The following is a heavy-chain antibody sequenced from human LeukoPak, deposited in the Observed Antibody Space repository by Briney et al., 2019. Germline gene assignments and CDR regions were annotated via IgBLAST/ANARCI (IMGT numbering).Heavy chain of an antibody. CDR3: ARGRSRVTIFGVALNWLDS. CDR1: GGSFSNYD. V-gene: IGHV4-34*01. CDR2: IPHSGRT. Sequence: PSETLSLTCAVYGGSFSNYDWTWIRQPPGKGLEWIGEIPHSGRTNYNPSLKSRITISADTSKKQFSLRLSSVTAADTAVYYCARGRSRVTIFGVALNWLDSWGQGNLVTVSS. D-gene: IGHD3-3*01. J-gene: IGHJ5*01.